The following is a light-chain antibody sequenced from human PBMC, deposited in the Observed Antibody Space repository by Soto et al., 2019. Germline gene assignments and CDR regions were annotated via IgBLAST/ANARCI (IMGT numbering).Light chain of an antibody. CDR1: SAYSNYK. V-gene: IGLV9-49*01. Sequence: QPVLTQPPSASASLGASVTLTCTLSSAYSNYKVVWYQQRPAKGPRFVMRVGTGGIVGSKGDGIPDRFSVLASGLNRYLTIENIQEEDESDYHCGADHGSGSNFVYVFGTGTKVTVL. CDR2: VGTGGIVG. J-gene: IGLJ1*01. CDR3: GADHGSGSNFVYV.